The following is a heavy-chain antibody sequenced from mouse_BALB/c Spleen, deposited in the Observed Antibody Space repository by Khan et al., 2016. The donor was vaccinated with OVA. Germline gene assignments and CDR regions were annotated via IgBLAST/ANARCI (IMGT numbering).Heavy chain of an antibody. J-gene: IGHJ3*01. CDR2: IWSGGST. Sequence: VKLLESGPGLVQPSQSLSITCTVSGFSLTTYGVHWVRQSPGKGLEWLGVIWSGGSTDNNAAFISRLSISKDSSKSQVFFKMNSLQVNDTAIYYCARNYDYDEGLAYWGQGTLVTVSA. CDR1: GFSLTTYG. D-gene: IGHD2-4*01. V-gene: IGHV2-2*02. CDR3: ARNYDYDEGLAY.